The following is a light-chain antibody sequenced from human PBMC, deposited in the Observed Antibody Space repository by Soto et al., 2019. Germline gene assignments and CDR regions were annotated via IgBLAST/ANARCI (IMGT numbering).Light chain of an antibody. CDR3: QQYGSSPPT. V-gene: IGKV3-20*01. CDR1: QSISSSY. CDR2: GAS. J-gene: IGKJ3*01. Sequence: EIVLTQSPGILSLSPVERASLSCGASQSISSSYLAWYQQKPGQAPRLLIYGASSRATGIPDRFSGSGSGTDFTLTISRLEPEDFAVYYCQQYGSSPPTFGPGTKVDIK.